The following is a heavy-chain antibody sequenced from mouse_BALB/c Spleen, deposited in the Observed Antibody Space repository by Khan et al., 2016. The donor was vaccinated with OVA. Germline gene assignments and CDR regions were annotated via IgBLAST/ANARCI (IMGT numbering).Heavy chain of an antibody. CDR2: INPYNGDT. CDR1: GYSFTGYF. D-gene: IGHD3-3*01. CDR3: AKRGLYAMDY. V-gene: IGHV1-20*02. J-gene: IGHJ4*01. Sequence: VQLKESGPELVQPGASVKISCKASGYSFTGYFMNWVMQSHGKSLEWIGRINPYNGDTFYSQKFKGKATLTVDKSSTTAHMELRSLASEDSAVYYCAKRGLYAMDYWGQGTSVTVSS.